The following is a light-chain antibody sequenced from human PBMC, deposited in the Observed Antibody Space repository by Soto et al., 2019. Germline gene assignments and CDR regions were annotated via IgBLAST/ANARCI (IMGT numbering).Light chain of an antibody. CDR1: QAVNTR. Sequence: EIVLTQSPATLSSFPGDRVTLSCRASQAVNTRLAWYQQKPGQAPRLLIYGASSRATGIPDRFSGSGSGTDFTLTISRLEPEDFAVYYCQQYGSSRTFGQGTKVDIK. CDR3: QQYGSSRT. CDR2: GAS. V-gene: IGKV3-20*01. J-gene: IGKJ1*01.